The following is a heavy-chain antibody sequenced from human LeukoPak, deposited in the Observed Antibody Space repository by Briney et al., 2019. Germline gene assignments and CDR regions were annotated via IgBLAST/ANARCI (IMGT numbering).Heavy chain of an antibody. Sequence: GSLRLSCAASGFTFSSYSVNWVRQAPGKGLEWVSSISSRSSYIYYADSVKGRFTISRDNAKNSLYLHMNSLRAEDTAVYYCAREGGGIAAGVYYFDYWGQGTLVTVSS. J-gene: IGHJ4*02. D-gene: IGHD6-13*01. CDR3: AREGGGIAAGVYYFDY. CDR2: ISSRSSYI. CDR1: GFTFSSYS. V-gene: IGHV3-21*01.